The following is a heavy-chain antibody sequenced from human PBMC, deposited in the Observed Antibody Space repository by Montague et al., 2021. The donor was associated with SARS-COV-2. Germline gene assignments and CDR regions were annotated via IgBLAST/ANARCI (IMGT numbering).Heavy chain of an antibody. J-gene: IGHJ6*02. V-gene: IGHV3-33*01. D-gene: IGHD3-10*01. CDR2: IWYDGSNK. Sequence: SLRLSCAASGFTFSSYGMHWVRQAPGKGLEWVAVIWYDGSNKYYADSVKGRFTISRDNSKNTLYLQMNSLRAEDTAVYYCARLCYYGSGRRMGYYYYGMDVWGQGTTVTVSS. CDR3: ARLCYYGSGRRMGYYYYGMDV. CDR1: GFTFSSYG.